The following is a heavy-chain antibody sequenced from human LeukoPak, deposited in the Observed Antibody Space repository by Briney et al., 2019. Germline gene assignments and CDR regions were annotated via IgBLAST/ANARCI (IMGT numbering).Heavy chain of an antibody. D-gene: IGHD3-3*01. J-gene: IGHJ4*02. V-gene: IGHV1-8*02. CDR2: MNPNSGNT. CDR1: GYTFTSYY. Sequence: GASVKVSCKASGYTFTSYYMHWVRQATGQGLEWMGWMNPNSGNTGYAQKFQGRVTMTRNTSISTAYMELSSLRSEDTAVYYCARVGYYDFWSGYYHQTNFDYWGQGTLVTVSS. CDR3: ARVGYYDFWSGYYHQTNFDY.